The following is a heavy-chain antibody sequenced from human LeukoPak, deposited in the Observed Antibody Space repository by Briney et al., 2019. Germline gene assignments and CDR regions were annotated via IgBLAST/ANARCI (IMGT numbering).Heavy chain of an antibody. CDR3: ARDQQWLHAFDI. D-gene: IGHD6-19*01. CDR1: GYTFTSYA. Sequence: ASVKVSCKASGYTFTSYAMHWVRQAPGQRLEWMGWINAGNGNTKYSQKFQGRVTITRDTSASTAYMELSSLRSEDTAVYYCARDQQWLHAFDIWGQGTMVTVSS. CDR2: INAGNGNT. V-gene: IGHV1-3*01. J-gene: IGHJ3*02.